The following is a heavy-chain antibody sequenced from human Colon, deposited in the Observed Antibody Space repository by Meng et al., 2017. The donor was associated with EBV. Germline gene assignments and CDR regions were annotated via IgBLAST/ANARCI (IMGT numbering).Heavy chain of an antibody. V-gene: IGHV3-11*01. D-gene: IGHD6-13*01. J-gene: IGHJ5*02. CDR2: ISSSGSTI. CDR1: GFTFSDYY. Sequence: QVQLVESGGGLGKPGGSLRLSCAASGFTFSDYYMNWIRQAPGKGLEWLSYISSSGSTINYADSVKGRFTISRDNAKNSLYLQMNSLRAEDTAVYYCARDLGVAATGTSYFDPWGQGTLVTVSS. CDR3: ARDLGVAATGTSYFDP.